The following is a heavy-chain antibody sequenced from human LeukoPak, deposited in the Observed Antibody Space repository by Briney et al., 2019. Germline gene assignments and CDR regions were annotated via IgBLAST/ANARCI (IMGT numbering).Heavy chain of an antibody. CDR1: GFTFSSYG. CDR2: ISYDGNNK. D-gene: IGHD6-13*01. CDR3: ARDRDIAAAGYYFDY. V-gene: IGHV3-30*03. Sequence: GGSLRLSCAASGFTFSSYGMHWVRQAPGKGLEWVAVISYDGNNKYSADSVKGRFTISRDNSKNTLYLQMNSLRAEDTAVYYCARDRDIAAAGYYFDYWGQGTLVTVSS. J-gene: IGHJ4*02.